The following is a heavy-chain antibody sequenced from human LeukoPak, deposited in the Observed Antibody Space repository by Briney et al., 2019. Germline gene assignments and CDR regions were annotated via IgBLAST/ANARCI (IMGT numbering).Heavy chain of an antibody. J-gene: IGHJ5*02. Sequence: EGSLRLSCAASEFTFRNYGMHWVRQAPGKGLEWVAVISYDGSNKYYADSVKGRFTISRDNSKNTLYLQMNSLRAEDTAVYYCARGSGWFDPWGQGTLVTVSS. V-gene: IGHV3-30*03. CDR3: ARGSGWFDP. CDR1: EFTFRNYG. CDR2: ISYDGSNK. D-gene: IGHD2-8*02.